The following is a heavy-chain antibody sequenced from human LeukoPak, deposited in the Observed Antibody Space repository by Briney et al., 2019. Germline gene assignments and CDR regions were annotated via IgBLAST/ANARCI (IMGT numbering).Heavy chain of an antibody. CDR3: ARVTYFDFWTGYYFDY. D-gene: IGHD3-3*01. V-gene: IGHV4-59*01. Sequence: KPSLTLSLTCTVSGGSMSNYYWSWIRQPPGKGLEWIGYIFYTGTTKYNPSLNSRVTISVDTSKNHFSLKLSSVTAADTAVYCCARVTYFDFWTGYYFDYWGQGTLVTVSS. CDR1: GGSMSNYY. J-gene: IGHJ4*02. CDR2: IFYTGTT.